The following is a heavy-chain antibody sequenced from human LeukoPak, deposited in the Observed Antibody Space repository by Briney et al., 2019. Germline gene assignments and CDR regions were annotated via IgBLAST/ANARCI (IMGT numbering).Heavy chain of an antibody. J-gene: IGHJ5*02. CDR2: IYYSGST. CDR3: ARSVEMAYNWFDP. CDR1: GGSISSSSYY. D-gene: IGHD5-24*01. V-gene: IGHV4-39*01. Sequence: SETLSLTCTVSGGSISSSSYYWGWIRQPPGKGLEWIGSIYYSGSTYYNPSLKSRVTISVDTSKNQFSLKLSSVTAADTAVYYCARSVEMAYNWFDPWGQGTLVTVSS.